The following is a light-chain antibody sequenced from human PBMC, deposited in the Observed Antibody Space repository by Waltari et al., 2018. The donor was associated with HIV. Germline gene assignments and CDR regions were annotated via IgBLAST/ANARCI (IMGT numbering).Light chain of an antibody. CDR3: QQYKTWPLT. J-gene: IGKJ1*01. V-gene: IGKV3-15*01. CDR1: QNVFSD. Sequence: ETVMTQSPDTLSVSPGGRATLSCRASQNVFSDLAWYHQKPGQAPRLLLFGASKRATGVPARFSGSGSGTEFTLTITSLQSEDYGLYHCQQYKTWPLTFGQGTRVEIK. CDR2: GAS.